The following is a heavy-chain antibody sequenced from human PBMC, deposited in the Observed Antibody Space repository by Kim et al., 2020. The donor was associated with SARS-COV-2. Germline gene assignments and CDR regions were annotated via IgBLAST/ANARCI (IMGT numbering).Heavy chain of an antibody. Sequence: ADSVKGRSTISRDNSKNPLYLQMNSRRAEDTAVYYCARPMVRGAFDAFDIWGQGTMVTVSS. J-gene: IGHJ3*02. V-gene: IGHV3-30*01. D-gene: IGHD3-10*01. CDR3: ARPMVRGAFDAFDI.